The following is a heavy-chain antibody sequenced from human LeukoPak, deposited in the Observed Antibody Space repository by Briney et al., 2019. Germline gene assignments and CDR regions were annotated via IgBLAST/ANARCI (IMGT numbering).Heavy chain of an antibody. J-gene: IGHJ4*02. CDR2: IYYSGST. CDR1: VGSISSSCYY. CDR3: ARDNDLMTKARRGEDKGFDY. D-gene: IGHD1-1*01. V-gene: IGHV4-39*02. Sequence: SETLSLTCTVSVGSISSSCYYWGWIRQPPGKGLEWIGSIYYSGSTHYNPSLKSRVTISVDTSKNEFSLKLSSVTAADTAVYYCARDNDLMTKARRGEDKGFDYWGQGTLVTVSS.